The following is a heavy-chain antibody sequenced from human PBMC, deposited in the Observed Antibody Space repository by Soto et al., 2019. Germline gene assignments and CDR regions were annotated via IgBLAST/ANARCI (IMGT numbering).Heavy chain of an antibody. CDR3: ARAHSQRMITYQYLGDYYYGMDV. D-gene: IGHD3-16*01. V-gene: IGHV1-69*13. CDR1: GGTFSSYA. CDR2: IIPIFGTA. J-gene: IGHJ6*02. Sequence: ASVKVSCKASGGTFSSYAISWVRQAPGQGLEWMGGIIPIFGTANYAQKFQGRVTITADESTSTAYMELSSLRSEDTAVYYCARAHSQRMITYQYLGDYYYGMDVWGQGTTVTVSS.